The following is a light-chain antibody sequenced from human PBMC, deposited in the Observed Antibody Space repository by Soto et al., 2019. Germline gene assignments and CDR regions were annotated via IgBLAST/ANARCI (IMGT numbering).Light chain of an antibody. Sequence: QSVLTQPASVSRPPGQSVTISCTGTSSDVGAYNYVSWYQHHPDKAPRLVIYDVTNRPSGISDRFSGSKSGNTASLTISGLLAEDEADYYCTSYTSTSTYVFGTGTKVTV. CDR1: SSDVGAYNY. CDR2: DVT. CDR3: TSYTSTSTYV. J-gene: IGLJ1*01. V-gene: IGLV2-14*01.